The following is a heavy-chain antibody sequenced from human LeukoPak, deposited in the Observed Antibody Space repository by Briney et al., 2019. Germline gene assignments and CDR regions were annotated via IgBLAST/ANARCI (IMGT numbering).Heavy chain of an antibody. CDR1: GASISGSGYY. D-gene: IGHD1-26*01. V-gene: IGHV4-39*01. CDR2: ICSSGST. Sequence: SETLSLTCTVSGASISGSGYYWGWIRQPPGKGLEWIGSICSSGSTYYNASLQSRVTISIETSKNQISLRPNSVTAADTAMYYCAKSGGYGLIDYWGQGTLVTVSS. CDR3: AKSGGYGLIDY. J-gene: IGHJ4*02.